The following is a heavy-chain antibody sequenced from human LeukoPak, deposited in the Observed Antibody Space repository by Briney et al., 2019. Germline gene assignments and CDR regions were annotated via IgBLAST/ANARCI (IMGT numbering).Heavy chain of an antibody. D-gene: IGHD6-13*01. J-gene: IGHJ4*02. CDR3: ARWTYISSWWVADS. V-gene: IGHV3-7*01. CDR2: IKQDGSET. Sequence: GGSLRLSCAASGFTFSSHWMNWVRQAPGKGLEWVANIKQDGSETYYVDSLKGRFTISRDNTKNSLFLQMNSLRAEDTAVYYCARWTYISSWWVADSWGQGTLVTVSS. CDR1: GFTFSSHW.